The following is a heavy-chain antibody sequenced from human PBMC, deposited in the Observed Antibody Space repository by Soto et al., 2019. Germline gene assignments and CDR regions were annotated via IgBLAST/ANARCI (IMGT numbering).Heavy chain of an antibody. J-gene: IGHJ6*02. D-gene: IGHD6-19*01. V-gene: IGHV3-74*01. Sequence: GFLRLSCAASGFTFSNFWMHWVRQVPGKGLVWVSRIDSDGSSTSYADSVKGRFTISRDNAKNTLFLQMNSLRAEDTAMYYCAKVAYISGCYYYYYGMDVWGQGSTVPVSS. CDR3: AKVAYISGCYYYYYGMDV. CDR2: IDSDGSST. CDR1: GFTFSNFW.